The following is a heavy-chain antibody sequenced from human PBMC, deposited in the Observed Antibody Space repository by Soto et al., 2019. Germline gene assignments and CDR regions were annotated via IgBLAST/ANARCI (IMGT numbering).Heavy chain of an antibody. Sequence: ASVKVSCKPSGYTFTAYYMYWVRQAPGQGLEWMGWINPNSGGTNYAQKLQGRVTMTTDTSTSTAYMELSSLRSDDTAVYYCARGSGYYYWDDYWGQGTLVTVSS. CDR2: INPNSGGT. D-gene: IGHD3-22*01. V-gene: IGHV1-2*02. CDR1: GYTFTAYY. J-gene: IGHJ4*02. CDR3: ARGSGYYYWDDY.